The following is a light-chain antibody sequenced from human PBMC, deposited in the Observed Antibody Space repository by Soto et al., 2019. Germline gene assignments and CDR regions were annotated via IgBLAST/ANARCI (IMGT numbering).Light chain of an antibody. CDR3: QQYGDSPFT. V-gene: IGKV3-20*01. Sequence: EVVLTQSPGTLSLSPGESATLSCRASQSVYINSLAWYQHKRGRAPRLLLYGASTRATAVPDRFTGSGSGTDFALTSSSLEPEDAAVYYCQQYGDSPFTFGPGTNLDIK. CDR1: QSVYINS. J-gene: IGKJ2*01. CDR2: GAS.